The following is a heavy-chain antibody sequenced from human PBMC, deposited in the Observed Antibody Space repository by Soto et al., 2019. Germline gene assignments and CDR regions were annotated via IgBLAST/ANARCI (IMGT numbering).Heavy chain of an antibody. CDR2: ISYDGSNK. D-gene: IGHD5-12*01. Sequence: GGPLRLSCAASGLTFSSYALHCVRQAPGKGLEWVAVISYDGSNKYYADSVKGRFTISRDNSKNTGYLQMNTLSAEDTAVYYCARALFPDVDIYAMDVWGQGTTVTVSS. CDR1: GLTFSSYA. J-gene: IGHJ6*02. V-gene: IGHV3-30-3*01. CDR3: ARALFPDVDIYAMDV.